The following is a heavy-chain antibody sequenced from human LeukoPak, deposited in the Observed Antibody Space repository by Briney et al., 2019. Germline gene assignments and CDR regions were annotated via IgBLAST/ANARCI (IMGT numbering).Heavy chain of an antibody. J-gene: IGHJ4*02. V-gene: IGHV3-30*03. D-gene: IGHD6-13*01. CDR1: GFTFTTYG. CDR3: ARGESSSWYD. Sequence: GGSLRLSCAASGFTFTTYGLHWVRQAPGKGLEWVAAIASNGGSEYYADSVKGRFTISRDNSKNTLFLQMNNLRAEDTAIYYCARGESSSWYDWGQGTLVTVSS. CDR2: IASNGGSE.